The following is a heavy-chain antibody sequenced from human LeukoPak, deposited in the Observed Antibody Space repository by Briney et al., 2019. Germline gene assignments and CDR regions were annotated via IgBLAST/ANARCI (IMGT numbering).Heavy chain of an antibody. CDR1: GFTFGRFW. D-gene: IGHD3-22*01. CDR2: INQDESAK. J-gene: IGHJ3*02. Sequence: GGSLRLSCAASGFTFGRFWMSWVRQAPGKGLEWVASINQDESAKRYADSVKGRFTISRDNAKNSLYLQMNSLRAEDTAVYYCARRYYYDSSGYYHGAFDIWGQGTMVTVSS. CDR3: ARRYYYDSSGYYHGAFDI. V-gene: IGHV3-7*01.